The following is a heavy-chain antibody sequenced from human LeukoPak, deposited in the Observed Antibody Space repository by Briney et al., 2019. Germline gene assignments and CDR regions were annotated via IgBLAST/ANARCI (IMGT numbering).Heavy chain of an antibody. D-gene: IGHD3-9*01. J-gene: IGHJ4*02. V-gene: IGHV3-21*01. Sequence: GGSLRLSCAASGFTFSSSSMNWVRQAPGRGLEWVSSISSGRAYIYYADSVKGRFTISRDNARNSLYLQMNSLRAEDTAVYYCARQDWLGDRYYFDSWGQGTLVTVSS. CDR1: GFTFSSSS. CDR3: ARQDWLGDRYYFDS. CDR2: ISSGRAYI.